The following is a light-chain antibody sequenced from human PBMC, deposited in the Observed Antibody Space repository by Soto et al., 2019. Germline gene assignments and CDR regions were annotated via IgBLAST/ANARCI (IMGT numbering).Light chain of an antibody. CDR3: QRYGSSPKWT. J-gene: IGKJ1*01. Sequence: EIVLTQSPGTLSLSPGERATLSCRASQSITSTFIAWYQHKPGQAPRLLIYGASSRATGIPDRFSGSGSGTDFTLTISRLESEDFAVYYCQRYGSSPKWTFGQGTKVDIK. CDR1: QSITSTF. V-gene: IGKV3-20*01. CDR2: GAS.